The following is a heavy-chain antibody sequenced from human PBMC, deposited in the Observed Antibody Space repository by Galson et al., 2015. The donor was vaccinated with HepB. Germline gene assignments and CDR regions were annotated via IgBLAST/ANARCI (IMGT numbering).Heavy chain of an antibody. Sequence: SVKVSCKASGYTFTGYYMHWVRQAPGQGLEWMGWINPNSGGTNYAQKFQGRVTMTRDTSISTAYMELSRLRSDDTAVYYCARDGNGFLEWSLYYYMDVWGKGTTVTVSS. CDR3: ARDGNGFLEWSLYYYMDV. J-gene: IGHJ6*03. CDR1: GYTFTGYY. D-gene: IGHD3-3*01. V-gene: IGHV1-2*02. CDR2: INPNSGGT.